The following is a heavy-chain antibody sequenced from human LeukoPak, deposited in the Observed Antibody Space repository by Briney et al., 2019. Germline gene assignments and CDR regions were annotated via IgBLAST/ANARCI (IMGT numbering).Heavy chain of an antibody. J-gene: IGHJ4*02. Sequence: PSETLSLTCTVSGGSISSYYWSWIRQPPGKGLEWIGYIYYSGSTNYNPSLKSRVTISVDTSKNQFSLKLSSVTAADTAVYYCASSLPWFGELFGYWGQGTLVTVSS. CDR1: GGSISSYY. V-gene: IGHV4-59*01. CDR2: IYYSGST. D-gene: IGHD3-10*01. CDR3: ASSLPWFGELFGY.